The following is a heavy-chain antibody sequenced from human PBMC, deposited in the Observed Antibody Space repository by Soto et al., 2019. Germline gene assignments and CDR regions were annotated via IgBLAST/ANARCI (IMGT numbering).Heavy chain of an antibody. Sequence: QVQLVQSGAELKEPGDSVRVSCEASGYTFTAYYIHWVRQAPGQGLEWMGWINPRFGDTSYAQDFQGRDSMTSDTSTSTVYMELSRLTSDDTAIYYCARNMDYFYGPGSGNGHGFWGQGTTVTVFS. CDR1: GYTFTAYY. J-gene: IGHJ6*02. D-gene: IGHD3-10*01. CDR3: ARNMDYFYGPGSGNGHGF. V-gene: IGHV1-2*02. CDR2: INPRFGDT.